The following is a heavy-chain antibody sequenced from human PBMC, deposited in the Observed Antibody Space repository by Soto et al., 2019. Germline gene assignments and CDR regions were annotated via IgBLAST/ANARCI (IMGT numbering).Heavy chain of an antibody. V-gene: IGHV3-49*04. Sequence: GGSLRLSCTASGFTFGDYAMSWVRQAPGKGLEWVGFIRSKAYGGTTEYAASVKGRFTISRDDSKSIAYLQMNSLKTEDTAVYYCTRDPYYDSSGYYYFLGDAFDIWGQGTMVTVS. D-gene: IGHD3-22*01. CDR2: IRSKAYGGTT. J-gene: IGHJ3*02. CDR1: GFTFGDYA. CDR3: TRDPYYDSSGYYYFLGDAFDI.